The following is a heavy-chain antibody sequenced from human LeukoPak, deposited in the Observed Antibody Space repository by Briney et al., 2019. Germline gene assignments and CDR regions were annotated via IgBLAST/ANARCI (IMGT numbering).Heavy chain of an antibody. Sequence: RASVKVSCKASGYTFTGYYMHWVRQAPGQGLEWMGWINPNSGGTNYAQKFQGRVTMTRDTSISTAYMGLSRLRSDDTAVHYCARDRFLEWLAYNWFDPWGQGTLVTVSS. CDR3: ARDRFLEWLAYNWFDP. V-gene: IGHV1-2*02. J-gene: IGHJ5*02. CDR2: INPNSGGT. CDR1: GYTFTGYY. D-gene: IGHD3-3*01.